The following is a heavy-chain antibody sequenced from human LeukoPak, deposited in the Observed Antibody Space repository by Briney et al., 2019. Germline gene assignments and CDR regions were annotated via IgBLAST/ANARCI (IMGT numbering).Heavy chain of an antibody. CDR3: ASGYYRFDY. CDR2: IYYSGST. CDR1: GGSISSSSYY. V-gene: IGHV4-39*01. Sequence: TSETLSLTCTVSGGSISSSSYYWGWIRQPPGKGLEWIGSIYYSGSTYYNPFLKSRVTISVDTSKNQFSLKLSSVTAADTAVYYCASGYYRFDYWGQGTLVTVSS. D-gene: IGHD3-22*01. J-gene: IGHJ4*02.